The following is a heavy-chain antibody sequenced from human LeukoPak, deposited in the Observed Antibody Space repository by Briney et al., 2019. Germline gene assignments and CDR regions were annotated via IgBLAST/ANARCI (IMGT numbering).Heavy chain of an antibody. D-gene: IGHD1-26*01. CDR1: GFTFSSYS. J-gene: IGHJ4*02. CDR2: IAFDGSNK. Sequence: AGSLTLSCAASGFTFSSYSMNWVRQPPGKGLEWVAFIAFDGSNKYYAESVKGRFTISRDNSNNTLYLQMSSLRAEDMAVYYCARNRMGAILYFDSWGQGTLVTVSS. V-gene: IGHV3-30*03. CDR3: ARNRMGAILYFDS.